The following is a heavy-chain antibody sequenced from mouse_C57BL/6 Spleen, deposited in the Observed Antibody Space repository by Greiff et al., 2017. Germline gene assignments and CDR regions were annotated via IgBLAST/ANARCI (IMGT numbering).Heavy chain of an antibody. V-gene: IGHV1-82*01. CDR1: GYAFSSSW. Sequence: VQLQQSGPELVKPGASVKISCKASGYAFSSSWMNWVKQRPGKGLEWIGRIYPGDGDTNYNGKFKGKATLTADKSSSTAYMQLSSLTSEDSAVYFCARSPYYGSRGWYFDVWGTGTTVTVSS. J-gene: IGHJ1*03. D-gene: IGHD1-1*01. CDR3: ARSPYYGSRGWYFDV. CDR2: IYPGDGDT.